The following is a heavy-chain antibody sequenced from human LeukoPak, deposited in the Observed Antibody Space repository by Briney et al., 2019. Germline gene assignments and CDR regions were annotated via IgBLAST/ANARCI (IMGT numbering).Heavy chain of an antibody. CDR3: ARDSSGLSSFY. CDR1: GGTFSSYA. D-gene: IGHD6-19*01. CDR2: IIPILGIA. J-gene: IGHJ4*02. V-gene: IGHV1-69*04. Sequence: SVKVSCKASGGTFSSYAISWVRQAPGQGLEWMGRIIPILGIANYAQKFQGRVTITADKSTSTAYMELSSLRSEDTAVYYCARDSSGLSSFYWGQGTLVTVSS.